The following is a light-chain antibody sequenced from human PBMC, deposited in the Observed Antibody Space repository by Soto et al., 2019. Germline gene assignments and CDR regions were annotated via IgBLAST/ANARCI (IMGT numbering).Light chain of an antibody. Sequence: QSVLTQPRSVSGSPGQSVTISCTGTSSDVGGYNYVSWYQQHPGKAPKLMIYDVSKRPSGVPDRFSGSKSGNTASLIISGLQAEDEADYYCCSYAGSFVFGGGTKLTVL. CDR2: DVS. CDR1: SSDVGGYNY. CDR3: CSYAGSFV. V-gene: IGLV2-11*01. J-gene: IGLJ3*02.